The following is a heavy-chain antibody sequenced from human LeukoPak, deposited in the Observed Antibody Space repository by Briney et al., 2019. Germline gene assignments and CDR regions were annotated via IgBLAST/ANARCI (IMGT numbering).Heavy chain of an antibody. J-gene: IGHJ6*02. Sequence: GGSLRLSCAASGFTFTTYPMTWVRRAPGRGLEWVSAIGTSGNSKYYAVSVRGRFTVSRDDFKNSLYLQMDRVRAEDTAVYYCAAGLYYYGMDMWGQGTTVTVSS. D-gene: IGHD6-13*01. CDR3: AAGLYYYGMDM. CDR2: IGTSGNSK. V-gene: IGHV3-23*01. CDR1: GFTFTTYP.